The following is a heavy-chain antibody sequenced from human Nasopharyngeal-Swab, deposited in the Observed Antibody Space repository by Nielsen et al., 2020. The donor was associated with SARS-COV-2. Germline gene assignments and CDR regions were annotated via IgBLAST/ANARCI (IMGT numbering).Heavy chain of an antibody. CDR2: IYTSGST. CDR3: ARGDYYYGMDV. J-gene: IGHJ6*02. CDR1: GGSISSGSYY. V-gene: IGHV4-61*02. Sequence: SETLSLTCTVSGGSISSGSYYWRWIRQPAGKGLEWIGRIYTSGSTNYNPSLKSRVTISVDTSKNQFSLKLSSVTAADTAVYYCARGDYYYGMDVWGQGTTVTVSS.